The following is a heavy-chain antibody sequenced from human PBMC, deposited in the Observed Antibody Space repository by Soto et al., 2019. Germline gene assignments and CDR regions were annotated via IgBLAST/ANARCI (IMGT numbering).Heavy chain of an antibody. V-gene: IGHV4-59*01. CDR3: AREDGSGSEDYYYYYMDV. Sequence: SEILSLPSTVSGGYISSYYWSWIRQHPGKGLEWIGYIYYSGSTNYNPSLKSRVTISVDTSKNQFSLKLSSVTAADTAVYYCAREDGSGSEDYYYYYMDVWGKGTTVTVSS. CDR2: IYYSGST. CDR1: GGYISSYY. J-gene: IGHJ6*03. D-gene: IGHD3-10*01.